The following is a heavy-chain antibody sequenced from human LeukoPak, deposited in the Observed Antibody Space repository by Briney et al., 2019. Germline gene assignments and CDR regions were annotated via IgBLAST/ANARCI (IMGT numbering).Heavy chain of an antibody. V-gene: IGHV3-48*04. Sequence: GGSLRLSCAASGLLSHNSTMNWVGQAQGKGLDCLSFISGSSGTTYYAAPVKGRFTISSDTAQNSLYLHMNSLRAEDTAVYYCTRDYYDSTGQFYFASWGQGTLVTVSS. CDR1: GLLSHNST. CDR2: ISGSSGTT. CDR3: TRDYYDSTGQFYFAS. J-gene: IGHJ4*02. D-gene: IGHD3-22*01.